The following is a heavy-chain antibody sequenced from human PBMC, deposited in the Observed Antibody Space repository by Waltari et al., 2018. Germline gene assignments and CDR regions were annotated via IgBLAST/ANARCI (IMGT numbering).Heavy chain of an antibody. Sequence: EVQLVESGGGLVQPGGSLRLSCSASGFTFSSYWMHWVRQAPWKGLVWVSGINGDGRSKSYADAVKGQLTSSRDNAKNTLYLQMNSVRAEDTAVYYCARERGDSSFDDWGQGTLVTVSS. V-gene: IGHV3-74*01. J-gene: IGHJ4*02. CDR3: ARERGDSSFDD. CDR1: GFTFSSYW. CDR2: INGDGRSK. D-gene: IGHD4-17*01.